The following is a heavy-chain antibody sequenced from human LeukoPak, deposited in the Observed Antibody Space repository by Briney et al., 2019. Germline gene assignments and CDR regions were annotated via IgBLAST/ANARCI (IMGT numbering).Heavy chain of an antibody. CDR2: IYPGDSDT. Sequence: GESLKISCKGSGYSFTSYWIGWVRQMPGKGLEWMGIIYPGDSDTRYSPSFQGQVTISADRSISTAYLQWSSLKASDTAMYYCARRSSSWPYYFDYWGQGTLVTVSS. CDR1: GYSFTSYW. J-gene: IGHJ4*02. CDR3: ARRSSSWPYYFDY. D-gene: IGHD6-13*01. V-gene: IGHV5-51*01.